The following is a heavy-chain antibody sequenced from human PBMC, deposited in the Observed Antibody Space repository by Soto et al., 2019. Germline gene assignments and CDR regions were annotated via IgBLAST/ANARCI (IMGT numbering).Heavy chain of an antibody. Sequence: QVQLVQSGAEVKKPGSSVKVSCKASGGTFSSFGFNWVRQAPGQGLEWMGGIIPLFGTANYAEKFQGRVTISADEGTSTASMELIGLRSEDTAIYYCARDRSMDGYNSRSFDYWGQGTLATVS. CDR3: ARDRSMDGYNSRSFDY. CDR2: IIPLFGTA. CDR1: GGTFSSFG. D-gene: IGHD5-12*01. J-gene: IGHJ4*02. V-gene: IGHV1-69*01.